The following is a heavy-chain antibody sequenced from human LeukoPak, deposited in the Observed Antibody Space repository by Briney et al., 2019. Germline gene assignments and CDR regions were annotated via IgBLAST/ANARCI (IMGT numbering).Heavy chain of an antibody. V-gene: IGHV5-10-1*01. Sequence: KVSCKASGYTFTNYYIHWVRQMPGKGLEWMGRINPSESDTNYSPSFQGHVTISTDKSISTAYLQWSSLKASDTAIYYCARLKYTSSWFLNYYYYGMDVWGQGTTVTVSS. J-gene: IGHJ6*02. CDR2: INPSESDT. CDR1: GYTFTNYY. D-gene: IGHD6-13*01. CDR3: ARLKYTSSWFLNYYYYGMDV.